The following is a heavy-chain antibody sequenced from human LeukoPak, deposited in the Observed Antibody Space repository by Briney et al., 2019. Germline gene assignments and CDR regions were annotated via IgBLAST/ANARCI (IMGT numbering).Heavy chain of an antibody. CDR1: GGSISSSSYY. V-gene: IGHV4-39*07. CDR2: IYHSGST. J-gene: IGHJ5*02. D-gene: IGHD6-6*01. CDR3: ARAARPRDWFDP. Sequence: PSETLSLTCTVSGGSISSSSYYWGWIRQPPGKGLEWIGSIYHSGSTYYNPSLKSRVTISVDTSKNQFSLKLSSVTAADTAVYYCARAARPRDWFDPWGQGTLVTVSS.